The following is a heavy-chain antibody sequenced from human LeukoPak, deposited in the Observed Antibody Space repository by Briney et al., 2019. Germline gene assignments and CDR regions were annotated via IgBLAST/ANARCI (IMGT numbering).Heavy chain of an antibody. D-gene: IGHD5-18*01. J-gene: IGHJ3*02. Sequence: GGSLRLSCAASGFTFSDYYMSWIRQAPGKGLEWVSYISSSSSYTNYADSVKGRFTISRDNAKNSLYLQMNSLRAEDTAVYYCAREPIQLWLRGAFDIWGEGTMVTVSS. V-gene: IGHV3-11*05. CDR1: GFTFSDYY. CDR2: ISSSSSYT. CDR3: AREPIQLWLRGAFDI.